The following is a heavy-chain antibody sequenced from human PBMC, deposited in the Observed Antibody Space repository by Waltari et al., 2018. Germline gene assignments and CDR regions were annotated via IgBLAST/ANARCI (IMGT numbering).Heavy chain of an antibody. Sequence: EVQLLESGGGLVQPGGSLRLSCAASGFSFRSFGMRWVRQAPGKGLEWVSSIGAVTSTYYADSVKGRFTISRDNSKNTLFLQMNSLRAEDTAIYYCARVHSLGQYDTSGAESNFDHWDQGALVTVSS. D-gene: IGHD3-22*01. V-gene: IGHV3-23*01. J-gene: IGHJ4*02. CDR1: GFSFRSFG. CDR2: IGAVTST. CDR3: ARVHSLGQYDTSGAESNFDH.